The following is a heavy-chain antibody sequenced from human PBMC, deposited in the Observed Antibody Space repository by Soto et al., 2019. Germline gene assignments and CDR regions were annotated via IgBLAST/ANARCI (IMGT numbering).Heavy chain of an antibody. J-gene: IGHJ4*02. CDR1: GFTFSRYS. CDR3: ARESEDLTSNFDY. V-gene: IGHV3-21*01. CDR2: ISSTTNYI. Sequence: GGSLRLSCAASGFTFSRYSMNWVRQAPGKGLEWVSSISSTTNYIYYADSMKGRFTVSRDNAKNSVYLDMNSLSAEDTAVYYCARESEDLTSNFDYWGQGALVTVSS.